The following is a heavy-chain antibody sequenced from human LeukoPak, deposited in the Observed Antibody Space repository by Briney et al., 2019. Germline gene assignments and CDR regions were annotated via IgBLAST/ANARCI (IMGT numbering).Heavy chain of an antibody. CDR1: GFTVSSNY. V-gene: IGHV3-53*01. CDR3: ARGGGSQNFDY. J-gene: IGHJ4*02. D-gene: IGHD1-26*01. CDR2: IYSGGST. Sequence: GGSLRLSCAASGFTVSSNYMSWVRQAPGKGLEWVSIIYSGGSTYYADSVKGRFTISRDNSKNTLYLQMNSLRAEDTAVHYCARGGGSQNFDYWGQGTLVTVSS.